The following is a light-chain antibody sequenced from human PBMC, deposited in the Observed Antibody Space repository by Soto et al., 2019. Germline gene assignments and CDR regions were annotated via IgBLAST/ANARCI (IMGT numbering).Light chain of an antibody. V-gene: IGKV3-15*01. J-gene: IGKJ2*01. Sequence: EIVMTQSPATLSLSPGESAALSCRASQNINSELAWYQQKPGQPPRLLIYGASTRATGVPARFTGSESGSEFTLTISGIQSEDFAVYYCQRWHNWLLTVGQGTRLEL. CDR3: QRWHNWLLT. CDR2: GAS. CDR1: QNINSE.